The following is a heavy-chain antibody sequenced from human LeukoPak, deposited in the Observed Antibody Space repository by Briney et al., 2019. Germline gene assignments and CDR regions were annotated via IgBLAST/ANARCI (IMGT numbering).Heavy chain of an antibody. CDR3: ARDRYYDNSGYYYPGDAFDI. J-gene: IGHJ3*02. Sequence: GGSLRLSCAASGFTFSSYSMNWVRQAPGKGLEWVSSISSSSSYIYYADSVKGRFTISRDNAKNSLYLQMNSLRAEDTAVYYCARDRYYDNSGYYYPGDAFDIWGQGTMVTVSS. CDR1: GFTFSSYS. CDR2: ISSSSSYI. D-gene: IGHD3-22*01. V-gene: IGHV3-21*01.